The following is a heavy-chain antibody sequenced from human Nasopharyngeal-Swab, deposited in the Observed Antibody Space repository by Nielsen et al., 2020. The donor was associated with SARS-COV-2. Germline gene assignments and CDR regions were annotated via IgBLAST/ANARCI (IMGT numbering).Heavy chain of an antibody. D-gene: IGHD3-3*01. Sequence: SETLSLTCAVSGGSISSSNWWSWVRQPPGKGLEWIGEINHSGSTNYNPSLKSRVTISVDTSKNQFSLKLSSVTAADTAVYYCARRFYDFWSGYYGYWGQGTLVTVSS. CDR3: ARRFYDFWSGYYGY. CDR1: GGSISSSNW. V-gene: IGHV4-4*02. J-gene: IGHJ4*02. CDR2: INHSGST.